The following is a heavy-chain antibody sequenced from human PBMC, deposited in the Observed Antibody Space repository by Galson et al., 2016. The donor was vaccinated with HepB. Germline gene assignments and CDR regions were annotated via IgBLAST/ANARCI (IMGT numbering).Heavy chain of an antibody. CDR3: AKGRWDFDS. V-gene: IGHV3-48*01. CDR2: ISSGSATT. CDR1: GFTFSPYS. J-gene: IGHJ4*02. D-gene: IGHD5-24*01. Sequence: SLRLSCAASGFTFSPYSMNWVRQAPGKGLEWVSYISSGSATTYYADSVKGRFTISRDNAKNSLYLQMNSLRGEDTAVYYCAKGRWDFDSWGQGTLVTVSS.